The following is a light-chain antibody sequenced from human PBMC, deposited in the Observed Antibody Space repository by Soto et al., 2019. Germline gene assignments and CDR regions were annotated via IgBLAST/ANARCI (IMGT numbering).Light chain of an antibody. CDR3: QHYDSLPIT. Sequence: EIVLTKSPGTLSLYPGERATLSCRASQSVSSSYLAWYQQKPGQPPRLLIYGASSRATGIPDRFSGSGSGTDFTLTISRLEPEDFAVFYWQHYDSLPITFGQGTRLEIK. CDR1: QSVSSSY. J-gene: IGKJ5*01. CDR2: GAS. V-gene: IGKV3-20*01.